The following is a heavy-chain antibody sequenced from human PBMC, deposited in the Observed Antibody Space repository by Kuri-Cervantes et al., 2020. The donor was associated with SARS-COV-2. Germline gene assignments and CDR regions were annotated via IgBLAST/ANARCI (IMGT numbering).Heavy chain of an antibody. CDR2: IYYSGST. Sequence: GSLRLSCTVSGGSISSHYWSWIRQPPGKGLEWIGYIYYSGSTNYNPSLKSRVTISVDTSKNQFSLKLSSVTAADTAVYYCARVFLLDYYDSSGYYSDWGQGTLVTVSS. CDR1: GGSISSHY. J-gene: IGHJ4*02. V-gene: IGHV4-59*11. D-gene: IGHD3-22*01. CDR3: ARVFLLDYYDSSGYYSD.